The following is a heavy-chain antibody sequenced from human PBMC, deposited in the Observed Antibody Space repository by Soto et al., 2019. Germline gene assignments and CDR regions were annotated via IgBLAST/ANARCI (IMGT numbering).Heavy chain of an antibody. V-gene: IGHV1-18*01. CDR1: GYTFTSYG. D-gene: IGHD6-6*01. CDR2: ISAYNGNT. Sequence: ASVKVSCKASGYTFTSYGISWMRQAPGQGLEWMGWISAYNGNTNYAQKLQGRVTMTTDTSTSTAYMELRSLRSDDTAVYYCARDLRAARWGWFKGAFDIWGQGTMVTVSS. CDR3: ARDLRAARWGWFKGAFDI. J-gene: IGHJ3*02.